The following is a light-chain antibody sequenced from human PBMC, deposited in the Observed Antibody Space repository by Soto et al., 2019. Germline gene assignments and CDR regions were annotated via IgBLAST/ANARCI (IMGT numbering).Light chain of an antibody. J-gene: IGKJ1*01. Sequence: DIQMTQSPSTLSASVGNRFTITCRASQSISSWLSWYQQKPGKAPKLLIYDASSLESGVPSRSSGSGSGTEFTLTISSLQPDDFATYYCQQYNSYWTFGQGTKVDIK. CDR3: QQYNSYWT. CDR2: DAS. V-gene: IGKV1-5*01. CDR1: QSISSW.